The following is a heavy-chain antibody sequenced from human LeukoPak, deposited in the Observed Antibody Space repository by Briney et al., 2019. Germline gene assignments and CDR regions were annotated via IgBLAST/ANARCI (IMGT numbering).Heavy chain of an antibody. D-gene: IGHD3-22*01. Sequence: GGSLRLSCAASGFTVSSNYMSWVRQAPGKGLEWVSVIYSGGSTYYADSVKGRFTISRDNSKNTLYLQMNSLRAEDTAVCYCARGPRSSGYHGWFDPWGQGTLVTVSS. J-gene: IGHJ5*02. CDR2: IYSGGST. CDR3: ARGPRSSGYHGWFDP. CDR1: GFTVSSNY. V-gene: IGHV3-53*01.